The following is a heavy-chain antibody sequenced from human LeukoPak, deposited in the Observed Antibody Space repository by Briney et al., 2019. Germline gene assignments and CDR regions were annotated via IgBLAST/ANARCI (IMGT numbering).Heavy chain of an antibody. J-gene: IGHJ4*02. V-gene: IGHV3-23*01. CDR1: RFTFSSYA. Sequence: PGGSLRLSCAASRFTFSSYAMSWVRQAPGKGLEWVSAISGSGGSTYYADSVKGRFTISRDNSKNTLYLQMNSLRAEDTAVYYCAKVGGSGSYYFDYWGQGTLVTVSS. CDR2: ISGSGGST. D-gene: IGHD1-26*01. CDR3: AKVGGSGSYYFDY.